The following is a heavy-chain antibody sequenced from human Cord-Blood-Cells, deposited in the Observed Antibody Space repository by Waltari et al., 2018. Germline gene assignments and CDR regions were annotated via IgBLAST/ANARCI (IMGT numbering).Heavy chain of an antibody. Sequence: QVQLQQWGAGLLKPSETLSLTCAVYGGSFSGYYWSWIRQPPGKGLEWIGEINQSGSTNDTPSLKSRVTRSVDASKNQFSLKLSSVTDADTAVYYCARGGGYCSSTSCYPYEDYYYYMDVWGKGTTVTVSS. CDR3: ARGGGYCSSTSCYPYEDYYYYMDV. CDR1: GGSFSGYY. CDR2: INQSGST. D-gene: IGHD2-2*01. J-gene: IGHJ6*03. V-gene: IGHV4-34*01.